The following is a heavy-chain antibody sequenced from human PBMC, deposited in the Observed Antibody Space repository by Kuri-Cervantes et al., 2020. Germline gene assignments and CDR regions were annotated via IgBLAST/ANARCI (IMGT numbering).Heavy chain of an antibody. V-gene: IGHV3-30-3*01. D-gene: IGHD3-10*01. J-gene: IGHJ4*02. CDR2: ISYDGSNK. Sequence: LSLTCAASGFTFSSYAMHWVRQAPGKGLEWVAVISYDGSNKYYADSVKGRFTISRDNSKNTLYLQMNSLRAEDTAVYYCARDRGIITFDYWGQGILVTVSS. CDR3: ARDRGIITFDY. CDR1: GFTFSSYA.